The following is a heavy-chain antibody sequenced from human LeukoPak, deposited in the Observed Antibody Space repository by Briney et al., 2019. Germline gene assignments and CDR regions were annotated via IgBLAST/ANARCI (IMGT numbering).Heavy chain of an antibody. Sequence: GGSLRLSCGASGFTFSDYYMSWIRQAPGKGLEWVSYISSGGSTIYYADSVKGRFTISRDNAKNSLYLQMNSLRAEDTAVYYCARDAVDCSSTSCPHDYWGQGTLVTVSS. CDR2: ISSGGSTI. CDR3: ARDAVDCSSTSCPHDY. J-gene: IGHJ4*02. CDR1: GFTFSDYY. D-gene: IGHD2-2*01. V-gene: IGHV3-11*01.